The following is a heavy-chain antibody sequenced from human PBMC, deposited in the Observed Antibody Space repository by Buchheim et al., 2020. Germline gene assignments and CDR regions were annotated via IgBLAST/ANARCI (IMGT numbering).Heavy chain of an antibody. J-gene: IGHJ6*03. D-gene: IGHD1-1*01. CDR1: GGSFSGYY. V-gene: IGHV4-34*01. Sequence: QVQLQQWGAGLLKPSETLSLTCAVYGGSFSGYYWSWIRQPPGKGLEWIGEINHSGSTNYNPSLKIRVTISVDTSKNQFSLKLSSVTAADTAVYYCARGVHYIYYYYYYMDVWGKGTT. CDR2: INHSGST. CDR3: ARGVHYIYYYYYYMDV.